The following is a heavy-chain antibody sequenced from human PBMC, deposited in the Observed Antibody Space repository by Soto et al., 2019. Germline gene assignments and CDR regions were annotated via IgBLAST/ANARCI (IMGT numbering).Heavy chain of an antibody. CDR1: GFTFNTFA. Sequence: DVQVLESGGGLVQPGGSLRLSCAASGFTFNTFAMNWVRQAPGKGLEWVSAISGSGRSSYYEDSLKGRFSITRDNSKNMVYLQMDSRRVDDTAIYYCATDQDIFFRPAVGADFWGQGTLVTVSS. CDR2: ISGSGRSS. J-gene: IGHJ4*02. CDR3: ATDQDIFFRPAVGADF. D-gene: IGHD6-13*01. V-gene: IGHV3-23*01.